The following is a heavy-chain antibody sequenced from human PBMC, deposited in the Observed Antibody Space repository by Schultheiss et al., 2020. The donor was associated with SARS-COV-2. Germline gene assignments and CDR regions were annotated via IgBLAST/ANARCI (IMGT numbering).Heavy chain of an antibody. D-gene: IGHD2-21*02. CDR3: ARDSRDGYGMDV. Sequence: SQTLSLTCTVSGGSISTYYWSWIRQPPGKGLEWIGYIYSSGSTNYNPSLKSRVTISVDKSKNQFSLKLSSVTAADTAVYYCARDSRDGYGMDVWGQGTTVTVSS. V-gene: IGHV4-59*12. J-gene: IGHJ6*02. CDR1: GGSISTYY. CDR2: IYSSGST.